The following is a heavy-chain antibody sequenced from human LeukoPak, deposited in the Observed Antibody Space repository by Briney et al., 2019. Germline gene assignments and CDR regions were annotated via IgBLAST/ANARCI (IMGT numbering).Heavy chain of an antibody. CDR1: GFTFSSYA. J-gene: IGHJ4*02. Sequence: PGGSLRPSCAASGFTFSSYAMPWVRKAPGKGLEWVAVISYDGSNKYYADSVKGRFTISRDNSKNTLYLQMNSLRAEDTAVYYCARDRDFWSGMIGTFDYWGQGTLVTVSS. D-gene: IGHD3-3*01. V-gene: IGHV3-30-3*01. CDR2: ISYDGSNK. CDR3: ARDRDFWSGMIGTFDY.